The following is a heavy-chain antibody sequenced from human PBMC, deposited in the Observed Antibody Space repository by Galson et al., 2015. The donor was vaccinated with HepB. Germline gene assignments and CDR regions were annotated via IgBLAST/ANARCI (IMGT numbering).Heavy chain of an antibody. V-gene: IGHV1-69*06. J-gene: IGHJ6*02. CDR1: GGTFSSYA. Sequence: SVKVSCKASGGTFSSYAISWVRQAPGQGLEWMGGIIPIFGTANYAQKFQGRVTITADKTTSTAYMELSSLRSEDTAVYYCASRDYGGNLLYYYYYYGMDVWGQGTTVTVSS. D-gene: IGHD4-23*01. CDR2: IIPIFGTA. CDR3: ASRDYGGNLLYYYYYYGMDV.